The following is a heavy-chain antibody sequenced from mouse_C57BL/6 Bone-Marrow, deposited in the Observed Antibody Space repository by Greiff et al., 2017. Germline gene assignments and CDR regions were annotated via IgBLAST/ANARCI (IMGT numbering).Heavy chain of an antibody. CDR3: ARHDPRFAY. V-gene: IGHV5-6*01. CDR2: ISSGGSYT. J-gene: IGHJ3*01. Sequence: EVKLVESGGDLVKPGGSLKLSCAASGFTFSSYGMSWVRQTPDKRLEWVATISSGGSYTYYPDSVKGRFTISRDNAKNTLYRQMSSLKSEDTAMYYCARHDPRFAYWGQGTLVTVSA. CDR1: GFTFSSYG.